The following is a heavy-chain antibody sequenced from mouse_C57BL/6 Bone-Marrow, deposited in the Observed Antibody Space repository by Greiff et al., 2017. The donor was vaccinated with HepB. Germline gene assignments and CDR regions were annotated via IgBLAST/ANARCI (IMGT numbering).Heavy chain of an antibody. J-gene: IGHJ1*03. CDR1: GYTFTSYW. D-gene: IGHD1-1*01. Sequence: QVQLQQPGAELVRPGSSVKLSCKASGYTFTSYWMHWVKQRPIQGLEWIGNIDPSDSETHYNQKFKDKATLTVDKSSSTAYMQLSSLTSEDSAVYYCAREMDYGSSYWYFDVWGTGTTVTVSS. V-gene: IGHV1-52*01. CDR2: IDPSDSET. CDR3: AREMDYGSSYWYFDV.